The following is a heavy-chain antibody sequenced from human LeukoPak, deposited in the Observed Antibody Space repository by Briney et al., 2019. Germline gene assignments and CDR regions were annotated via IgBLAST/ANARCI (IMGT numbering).Heavy chain of an antibody. Sequence: SETLSLTCTVSGGSISTYYWSWIRQPPGKGLEWIGYIYYSGGTNYNPSLKSRVTISVDTSKNQFALKLSSVTAADTAVYYCARAEYDFWSGGSGWFDPWGQGTLVTVSS. CDR2: IYYSGGT. CDR3: ARAEYDFWSGGSGWFDP. J-gene: IGHJ5*02. V-gene: IGHV4-59*08. CDR1: GGSISTYY. D-gene: IGHD3-3*01.